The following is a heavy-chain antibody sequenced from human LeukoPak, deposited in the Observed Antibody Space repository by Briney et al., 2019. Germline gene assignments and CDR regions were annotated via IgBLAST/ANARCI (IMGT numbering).Heavy chain of an antibody. CDR2: ISAYNGNT. Sequence: VASVKVSCKASGYTFTNYGISWVRQAPGQGLEWMGWISAYNGNTNYAQKFQGRVTMTTDTSTSTAYMELRSLRSDDTAVYYCARGLSRAWYNIPIDYWGQGTLVTVSS. V-gene: IGHV1-18*01. J-gene: IGHJ4*02. CDR3: ARGLSRAWYNIPIDY. D-gene: IGHD6-19*01. CDR1: GYTFTNYG.